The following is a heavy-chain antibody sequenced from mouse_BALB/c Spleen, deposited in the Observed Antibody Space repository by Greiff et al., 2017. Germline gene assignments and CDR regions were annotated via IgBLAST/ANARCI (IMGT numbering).Heavy chain of an antibody. V-gene: IGHV5-6-5*01. Sequence: EVKLVESGGGLVKPGGSLKLSCAASGFTFSSYAMSWVRQTPEKRLEWVASISSGGSTYYPDSVKGRFTISRDNARNILYLQMSSLRSEDTAMYYCAREGTTALAYWGQGTLVTVSA. CDR1: GFTFSSYA. D-gene: IGHD1-2*01. CDR2: ISSGGST. CDR3: AREGTTALAY. J-gene: IGHJ3*01.